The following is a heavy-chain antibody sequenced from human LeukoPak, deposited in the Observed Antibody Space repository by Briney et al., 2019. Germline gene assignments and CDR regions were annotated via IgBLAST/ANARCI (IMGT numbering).Heavy chain of an antibody. V-gene: IGHV3-30*02. Sequence: AGGSLRLSCAASGFTFSSYGMHWVRQAPGKGLEWVAFIRYDGSNKYYADSVKGRFTISRDNSKNTLYLQMNSLRAEDTAVYYCAKDQVAIFGVVTNPYFDYWGQGTLVTVSS. CDR1: GFTFSSYG. D-gene: IGHD3-3*01. J-gene: IGHJ4*02. CDR2: IRYDGSNK. CDR3: AKDQVAIFGVVTNPYFDY.